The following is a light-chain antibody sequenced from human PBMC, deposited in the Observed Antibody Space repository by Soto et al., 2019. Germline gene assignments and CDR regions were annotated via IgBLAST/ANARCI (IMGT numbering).Light chain of an antibody. CDR2: SYD. Sequence: QSVLTQPPSASGTPGQRVTISCSTSSSNIGGNTVNWYQQVPGTAPKLLLYSYDQRPSGVPDRFSGSKSGTSASLAISGLQSEDEADYYCAAWDASLNGYVFGTGTKLTVL. J-gene: IGLJ1*01. CDR3: AAWDASLNGYV. CDR1: SSNIGGNT. V-gene: IGLV1-44*01.